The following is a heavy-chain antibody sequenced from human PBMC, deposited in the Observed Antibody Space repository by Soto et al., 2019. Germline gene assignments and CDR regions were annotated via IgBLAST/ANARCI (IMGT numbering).Heavy chain of an antibody. D-gene: IGHD6-13*01. CDR1: GFTFSGSA. V-gene: IGHV3-73*01. CDR3: TRLGSPKGGMDV. Sequence: GGSLRLSCAASGFTFSGSAMHWVRQASGKGLEWVGRIRSKANSYATAYAASVKGRFTISRDDSKNTAYLQMNSLKTEDTAVYYCTRLGSPKGGMDVWGQGTTVTVSS. CDR2: IRSKANSYAT. J-gene: IGHJ6*02.